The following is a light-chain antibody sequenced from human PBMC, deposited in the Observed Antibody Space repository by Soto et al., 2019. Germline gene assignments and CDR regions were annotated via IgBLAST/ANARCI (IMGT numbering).Light chain of an antibody. CDR1: QNIGTY. J-gene: IGKJ1*01. Sequence: DIQMPQSPSSLSASVGDRVTVSCRASQNIGTYLNWYQQKSGKAPEVLISDASNLQSGVPSRFSGSGSGTEFTLTISSLQPDDFATYYCQQYNSYSFGQGTKVGIK. CDR2: DAS. V-gene: IGKV1-5*01. CDR3: QQYNSYS.